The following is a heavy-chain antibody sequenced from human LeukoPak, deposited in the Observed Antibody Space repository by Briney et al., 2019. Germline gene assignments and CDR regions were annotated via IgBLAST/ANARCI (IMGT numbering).Heavy chain of an antibody. CDR1: GGSFSGYY. D-gene: IGHD3-22*01. CDR2: ISHSGST. J-gene: IGHJ3*02. Sequence: SETVSLTCAVYGGSFSGYYWSWIRQPPGKGLEWIGEISHSGSTNYNPSLKSRVTISVDTSKNQFSLKLSSVTAADTAVYYCARPSILYYYDSSGYSSGAFDIWGQGTMVTVSS. CDR3: ARPSILYYYDSSGYSSGAFDI. V-gene: IGHV4-34*01.